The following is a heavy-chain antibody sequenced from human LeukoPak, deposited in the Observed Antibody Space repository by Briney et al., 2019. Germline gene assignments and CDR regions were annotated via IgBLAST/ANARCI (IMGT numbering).Heavy chain of an antibody. CDR3: ARGGAARLHFQN. CDR2: IYHSGST. J-gene: IGHJ1*01. D-gene: IGHD6-6*01. V-gene: IGHV4-59*01. Sequence: SETLSLSCTVSGGSISTYYWNWIRQPPGKGLEWIGYIYHSGSTNYNPSLQSRVTISVDTSKNQFSLNLNSVTAADTAVYYCARGGAARLHFQNWGQGTLVTVSS. CDR1: GGSISTYY.